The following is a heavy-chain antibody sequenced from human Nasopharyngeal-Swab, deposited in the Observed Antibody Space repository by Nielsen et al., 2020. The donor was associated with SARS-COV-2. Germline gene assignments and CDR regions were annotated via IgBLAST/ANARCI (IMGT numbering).Heavy chain of an antibody. CDR2: MNPNSGNT. D-gene: IGHD3-3*01. CDR3: ARGSITIFGVVIQGWFDP. V-gene: IGHV1-8*01. J-gene: IGHJ5*02. Sequence: VRQMPGKGLEWMGWMNPNSGNTGYAQKFQGRVAMTRNTSISTAYMELSSLRSEDTAVYYCARGSITIFGVVIQGWFDPWGQGTLVTVSS.